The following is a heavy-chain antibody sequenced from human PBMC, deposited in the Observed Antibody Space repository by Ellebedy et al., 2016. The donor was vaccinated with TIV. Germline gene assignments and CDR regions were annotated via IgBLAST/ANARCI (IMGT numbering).Heavy chain of an antibody. CDR2: IKSRSDGLTK. CDR3: TARGGRY. V-gene: IGHV3-15*01. D-gene: IGHD3-16*01. CDR1: GFIFNDAW. J-gene: IGHJ4*02. Sequence: GESLKISCAASGFIFNDAWMSWVRQAPGKGLEWVGRIKSRSDGLTKDYAAPVRGRCTLSRDDSHRTLYLQMSSLKIEDTAIYYCTARGGRYWGQGTLVTVPP.